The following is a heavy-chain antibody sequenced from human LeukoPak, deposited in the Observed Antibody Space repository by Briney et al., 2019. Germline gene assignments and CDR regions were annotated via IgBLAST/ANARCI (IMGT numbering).Heavy chain of an antibody. V-gene: IGHV7-4-1*02. CDR1: GYTFTSYA. CDR3: ARGFGYYYDSSGYYYGPTFFDY. J-gene: IGHJ4*02. Sequence: GASVKVSCTASGYTFTSYAMNWVRQAPGQGLEWMGWINTNTGNPTYAQGFTGRFVFSLDTSVSTAYLQISSLKAEDTAVYYCARGFGYYYDSSGYYYGPTFFDYWGQRTLVTVSS. D-gene: IGHD3-22*01. CDR2: INTNTGNP.